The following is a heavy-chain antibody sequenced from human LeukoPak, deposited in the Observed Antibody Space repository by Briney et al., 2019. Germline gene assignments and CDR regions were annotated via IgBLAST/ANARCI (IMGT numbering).Heavy chain of an antibody. J-gene: IGHJ3*02. CDR1: GFTFSSYA. D-gene: IGHD3-22*01. CDR3: ATQNGGYYYDSSDAFDI. CDR2: ISGSGGST. V-gene: IGHV3-23*01. Sequence: GGSLRLSCAASGFTFSSYAMSWVRQAPGKGLEWVSAISGSGGSTYYADSVKGRFTISRDNAKNSLYLQMNSLRAEDTAVYYCATQNGGYYYDSSDAFDIWGQGTMVTVSS.